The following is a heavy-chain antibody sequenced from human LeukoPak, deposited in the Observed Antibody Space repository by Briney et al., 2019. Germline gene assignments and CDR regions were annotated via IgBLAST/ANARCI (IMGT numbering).Heavy chain of an antibody. V-gene: IGHV4-4*09. CDR1: GGSISSYY. CDR3: ARLGSSGFFDAFDI. J-gene: IGHJ3*02. D-gene: IGHD3-22*01. Sequence: SETLSLTCTVSGGSISSYYWSWIRQPPGKGLEWIGYIYTSGSTNYNPSLKSRVTISVDTSKNQFSLKLSSVTAADTAVYYCARLGSSGFFDAFDIWGQGTMVTVSS. CDR2: IYTSGST.